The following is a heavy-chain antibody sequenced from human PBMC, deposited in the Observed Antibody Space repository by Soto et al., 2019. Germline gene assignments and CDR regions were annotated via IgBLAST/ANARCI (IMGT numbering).Heavy chain of an antibody. CDR2: ISWNSGSI. Sequence: EVQLVESGGGLVQPGRSLRLSCAASGFTFDDYAMHWVRQAPGKGLEWVSGISWNSGSIGYADSVKGRFTISRDNAKNSLYLQMNSLRAEDTALYYCAKDSKYLNWYFDLWGRGTLVTVSS. CDR3: AKDSKYLNWYFDL. CDR1: GFTFDDYA. V-gene: IGHV3-9*01. D-gene: IGHD6-6*01. J-gene: IGHJ2*01.